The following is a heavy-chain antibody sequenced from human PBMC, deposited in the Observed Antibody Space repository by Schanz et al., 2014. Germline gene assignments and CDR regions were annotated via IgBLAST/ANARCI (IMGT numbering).Heavy chain of an antibody. CDR2: ISTTGNTI. D-gene: IGHD2-15*01. Sequence: QVQVVESGGGLVKPGGSLRLSCSASGFSFSDYYMSWIRQAPGRGLEWISFISTTGNTIHYADSVKDRFLISRDNTRNSVYLQMSSLRVEDTAVYYCAGGWAAVRDSTFEYWGQGTPVTVSS. CDR1: GFSFSDYY. J-gene: IGHJ4*02. V-gene: IGHV3-11*01. CDR3: AGGWAAVRDSTFEY.